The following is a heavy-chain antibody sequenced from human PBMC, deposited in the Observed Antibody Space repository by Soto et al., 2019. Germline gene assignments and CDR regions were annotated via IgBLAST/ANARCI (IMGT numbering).Heavy chain of an antibody. CDR2: IKSDGTST. D-gene: IGHD3-16*01. Sequence: EVQLLESGGDLVQPGGSLRLSCVASGFSFDNYGMSCVRQAPGKGLEWVSAIKSDGTSTYYAASVKDRFTISRDNSKNTLYLQLNSLRAEDTAIYYCAQLGLMTFSHKHYFNHWGRGTLVTVSS. CDR1: GFSFDNYG. CDR3: AQLGLMTFSHKHYFNH. J-gene: IGHJ4*02. V-gene: IGHV3-23*01.